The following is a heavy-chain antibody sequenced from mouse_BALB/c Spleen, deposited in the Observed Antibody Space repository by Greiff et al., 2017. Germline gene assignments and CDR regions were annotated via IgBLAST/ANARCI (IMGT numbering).Heavy chain of an antibody. D-gene: IGHD2-2*01. CDR1: GFTFTDYY. V-gene: IGHV7-3*02. Sequence: EVNVVESGGGLVQPGGSLRLSCATSGFTFTDYYMSWVRQPPGKALEWLGFIRNKANGYTTEYSASVKGRFTISRDNSQSILYLQMNTLRAEDSATYYCARGYGYDGYFDYWGQGTTLTVSS. J-gene: IGHJ2*01. CDR2: IRNKANGYTT. CDR3: ARGYGYDGYFDY.